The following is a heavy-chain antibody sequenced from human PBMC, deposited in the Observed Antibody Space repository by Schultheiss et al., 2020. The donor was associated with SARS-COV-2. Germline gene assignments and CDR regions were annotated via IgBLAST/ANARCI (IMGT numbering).Heavy chain of an antibody. D-gene: IGHD6-19*01. CDR3: ARGSGVAGTSMLTPGYYGMDV. CDR1: GYTFTGYY. J-gene: IGHJ6*02. V-gene: IGHV1-18*04. Sequence: ASVKVSCKASGYTFTGYYMHWVRQAPGQGLEWMGWINTYNGKTNHAQKFQDRVTMTTDTSTSTAYMELRSLRSDDTAVYYCARGSGVAGTSMLTPGYYGMDVWGQGTTVTVAS. CDR2: INTYNGKT.